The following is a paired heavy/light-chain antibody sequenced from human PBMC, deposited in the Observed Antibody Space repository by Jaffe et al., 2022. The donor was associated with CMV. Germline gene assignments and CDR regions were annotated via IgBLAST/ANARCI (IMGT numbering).Light chain of an antibody. CDR2: GAS. CDR1: QNIGGSY. CDR3: QQYGSSPPYS. V-gene: IGKV3-20*01. J-gene: IGKJ2*03. Sequence: ETVLTQSPGTLSLSPGDRATLSCRASQNIGGSYLAWYQQKPGQAPRLLIYGASTRATGIPDRFSGSWSGTDFTLTISRLDSEDFAVYYCQQYGSSPPYSFGQGTRLEIK.
Heavy chain of an antibody. CDR2: MWYDGSEK. CDR3: VRVGSAYDLDYYKYYMDV. D-gene: IGHD5-12*01. Sequence: QVQLVESGGDVVQPGRSLRLSCAASGFKFSNYVLHWVRQAPGKGLEWVAVMWYDGSEKYYADSVEGRFTVSRDSSKNTLYLQMSSLRAEDTAVYYCVRVGSAYDLDYYKYYMDVWGKGTTVTVSS. V-gene: IGHV3-33*08. CDR1: GFKFSNYV. J-gene: IGHJ6*03.